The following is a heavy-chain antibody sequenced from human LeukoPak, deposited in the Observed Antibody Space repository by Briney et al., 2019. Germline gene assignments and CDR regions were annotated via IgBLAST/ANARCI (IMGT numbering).Heavy chain of an antibody. J-gene: IGHJ4*02. V-gene: IGHV3-9*01. CDR1: RFIFDDYA. D-gene: IGHD3-10*01. Sequence: PGRSLRLSCAASRFIFDDYAMHWVRQTPEKGLEWVSGISWNSDRIDYADSVKGRFTISRDNAKNSLYLQMNSLRAEDTAFYYCAGSRGVPFHFDYWGQGTLVTVSS. CDR3: AGSRGVPFHFDY. CDR2: ISWNSDRI.